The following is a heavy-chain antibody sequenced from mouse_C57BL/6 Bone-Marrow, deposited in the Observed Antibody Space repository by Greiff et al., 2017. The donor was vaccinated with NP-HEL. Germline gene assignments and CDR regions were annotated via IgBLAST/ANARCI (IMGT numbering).Heavy chain of an antibody. V-gene: IGHV3-8*01. CDR2: ISYSGST. D-gene: IGHD2-3*01. CDR3: ARLAMMSHFDY. Sequence: EVQVVESGPGLAKPSQTLSLTCSVTGYSITSDYWNWIRKFPGNKLEYMGYISYSGSTYYNPSLKSRISITRDTSTNQYYRQLNALTTEDTATYYWARLAMMSHFDYWGQGTTLTVSS. CDR1: GYSITSDY. J-gene: IGHJ2*01.